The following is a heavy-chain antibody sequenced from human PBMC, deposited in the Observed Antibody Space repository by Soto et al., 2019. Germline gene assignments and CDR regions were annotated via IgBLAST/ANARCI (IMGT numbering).Heavy chain of an antibody. V-gene: IGHV1-24*01. Sequence: ASVKVSCKVPGYTLTELSMHWVRQAPGKGLEWMGGFDPEDGETIYAQKFQGRVTMTEDTSTDTAYMELSSLRSEDTAVYYCAREPTTVTDPVGWFDPWGQGTLVTVSS. J-gene: IGHJ5*02. CDR1: GYTLTELS. CDR3: AREPTTVTDPVGWFDP. CDR2: FDPEDGET. D-gene: IGHD4-17*01.